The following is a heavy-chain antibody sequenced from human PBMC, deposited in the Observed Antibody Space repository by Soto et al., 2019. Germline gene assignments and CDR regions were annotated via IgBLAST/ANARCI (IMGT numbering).Heavy chain of an antibody. CDR1: GFTFSDYA. CDR3: ARGRIVGATTFYSLDY. J-gene: IGHJ4*02. D-gene: IGHD1-26*01. V-gene: IGHV3-30*03. Sequence: GGSLRLSCAASGFTFSDYAMHWVRQAPGKGLEWVAVVSHDGSNKYYADSVKGRFTSSRDNSKNTLYLQMNSLRAEDTAVYYCARGRIVGATTFYSLDYWGQGTLVTVSS. CDR2: VSHDGSNK.